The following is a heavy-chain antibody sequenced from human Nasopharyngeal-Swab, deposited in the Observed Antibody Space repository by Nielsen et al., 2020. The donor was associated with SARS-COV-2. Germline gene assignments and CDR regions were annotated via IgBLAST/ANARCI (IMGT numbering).Heavy chain of an antibody. Sequence: PGKGLEWIGSIYYSGSTYYNPSHKSRVTISVDTSKNQFSLKLSSVTAADTAVYYCATPWELSAYWGQGTLVTVSS. D-gene: IGHD1-26*01. CDR2: IYYSGST. V-gene: IGHV4-39*01. CDR3: ATPWELSAY. J-gene: IGHJ4*02.